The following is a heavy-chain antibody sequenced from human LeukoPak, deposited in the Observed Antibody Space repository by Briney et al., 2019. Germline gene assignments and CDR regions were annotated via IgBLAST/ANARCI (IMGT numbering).Heavy chain of an antibody. CDR1: GFTFSSSW. CDR2: ISSDGSST. CDR3: ARDLFSATGM. J-gene: IGHJ4*02. D-gene: IGHD3-9*01. V-gene: IGHV3-74*01. Sequence: PGGSLRLSCAASGFTFSSSWMYWVRQGPGKGLVWVSRISSDGSSTGYADSVNGRFTISRGNAKNTLNLQVNSLRVEDTAVYYCARDLFSATGMWGQGTLVTVSS.